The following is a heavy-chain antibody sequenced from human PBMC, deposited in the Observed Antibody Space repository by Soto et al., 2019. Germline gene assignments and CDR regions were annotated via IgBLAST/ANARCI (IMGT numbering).Heavy chain of an antibody. CDR2: ISGYNGDT. CDR3: ARSKRYCRGGSCYWNWFDP. D-gene: IGHD2-15*01. J-gene: IGHJ5*02. Sequence: QVPLVQSGGEVKKPGASAKVSCKASGYTFISHAITWVRQAPGQGLEWMGWISGYNGDTNYAQDLQGRVTMTTDTSTSTAYMEMRSLRSDDTAVYYCARSKRYCRGGSCYWNWFDPWGQGTLVTVSS. V-gene: IGHV1-18*01. CDR1: GYTFISHA.